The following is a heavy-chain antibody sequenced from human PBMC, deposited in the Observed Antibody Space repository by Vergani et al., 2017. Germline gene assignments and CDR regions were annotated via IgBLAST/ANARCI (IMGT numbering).Heavy chain of an antibody. D-gene: IGHD3-9*01. J-gene: IGHJ4*02. CDR1: GFSLTTGGEG. Sequence: QITLRESGPTLVKPTQTLTLTCTFSGFSLTTGGEGVGWIRQPPGRALEWLAFVYWNDDERYSPSLKSRVTITKDTSKNEVILTMATMDPVDTATYYCVHSQPYYDILTGYIPNWGQGTLVTVSS. CDR2: VYWNDDE. CDR3: VHSQPYYDILTGYIPN. V-gene: IGHV2-5*01.